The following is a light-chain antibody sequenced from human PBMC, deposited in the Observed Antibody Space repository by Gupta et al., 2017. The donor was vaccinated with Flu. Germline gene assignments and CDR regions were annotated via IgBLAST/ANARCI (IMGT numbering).Light chain of an antibody. Sequence: QSVLTQPPSVSGAPGQRVTISCTGSSSNIGAGYHVHWYQQLPGTAPKVLIYGSSNRPSGVPERFFGSKSGMSASLAITGLQAEDEGDYYCQSYDTSLSGWVFGGGTKVTAL. V-gene: IGLV1-40*01. CDR1: SSNIGAGYH. CDR3: QSYDTSLSGWV. CDR2: GSS. J-gene: IGLJ3*02.